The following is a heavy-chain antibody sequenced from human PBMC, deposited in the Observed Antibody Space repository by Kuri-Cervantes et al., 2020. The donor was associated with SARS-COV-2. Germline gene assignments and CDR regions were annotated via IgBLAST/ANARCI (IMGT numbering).Heavy chain of an antibody. CDR1: GFTFSSYW. V-gene: IGHV3-74*01. Sequence: LSLTCAASGFTFSSYWMHWVRQAPGKGLVWVSRINSDGSSTSYADSVKGRFTISRDNAKNTLYLQMNSLRAEDTAVYYCARVKQWLERTAFDIWGRGTMVTVSS. J-gene: IGHJ3*02. CDR2: INSDGSST. D-gene: IGHD6-19*01. CDR3: ARVKQWLERTAFDI.